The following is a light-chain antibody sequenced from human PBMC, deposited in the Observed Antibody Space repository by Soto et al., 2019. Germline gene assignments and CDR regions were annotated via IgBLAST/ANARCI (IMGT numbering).Light chain of an antibody. CDR2: DAS. CDR1: QSVSCW. Sequence: DIKVTQSLATVSASVGDTVTVTCGASQSVSCWLSWYQQKPGEAPKLLIYDASALPRGVPSRFSGSGSGTKFTLTIASLQPDDFPTYYCQEYETFSGTFGPGTKVDIK. V-gene: IGKV1-5*01. J-gene: IGKJ1*01. CDR3: QEYETFSGT.